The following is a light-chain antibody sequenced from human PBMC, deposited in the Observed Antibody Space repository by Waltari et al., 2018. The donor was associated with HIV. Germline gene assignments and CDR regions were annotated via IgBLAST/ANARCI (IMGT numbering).Light chain of an antibody. J-gene: IGLJ2*01. CDR3: VLSWADGNMF. Sequence: QTVVIQEPSFSVSPGENVTLTCGLKSGSVSTSNYPSWSQQTQGQATRTIIYGTSYRSSGVPGRFSGSILGNKAALTITGAQAEDECDYYCVLSWADGNMFFGGGTKLAV. CDR1: SGSVSTSNY. V-gene: IGLV8-61*01. CDR2: GTS.